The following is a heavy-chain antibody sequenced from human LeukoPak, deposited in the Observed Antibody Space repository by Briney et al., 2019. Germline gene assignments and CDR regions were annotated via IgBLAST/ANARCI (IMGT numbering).Heavy chain of an antibody. D-gene: IGHD3-22*01. J-gene: IGHJ4*02. Sequence: GGSLRLSCAASGFTVSSNYMSWVRQAPGKGLEWVSVIYSGGSTYYADSVKGRFTISRDNSKNTLYLQMNSLRAEDTAVYYCARDYYDSSGYSVYWGQGTLVTGSS. CDR1: GFTVSSNY. CDR3: ARDYYDSSGYSVY. V-gene: IGHV3-53*01. CDR2: IYSGGST.